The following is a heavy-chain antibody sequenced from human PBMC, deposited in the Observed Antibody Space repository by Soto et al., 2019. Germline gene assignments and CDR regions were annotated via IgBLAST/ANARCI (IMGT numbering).Heavy chain of an antibody. CDR2: ISGSGGST. J-gene: IGHJ4*02. CDR1: GFTFSSYA. CDR3: AKPQGTIVVVPAAMKKTFDY. D-gene: IGHD2-2*01. Sequence: GGSLRLSCAASGFTFSSYAMSWVHQSPGKGLEWVSAISGSGGSTYYADSVKGRFTISRDNSKNTLYLQMNSLRAEDTAVYYCAKPQGTIVVVPAAMKKTFDYWGQGTLVTVSS. V-gene: IGHV3-23*01.